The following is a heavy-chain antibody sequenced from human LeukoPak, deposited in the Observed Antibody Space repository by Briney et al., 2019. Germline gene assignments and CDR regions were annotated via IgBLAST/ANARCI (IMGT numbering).Heavy chain of an antibody. Sequence: GGSLRLSCPASGFTFSSYAMHWVRQAPGKGREYVSGISSNGGSTYYANSVKGRFTISRDNSKNTLYLQMGSLRAEDMAVYYCARTVRIYYYYMDVWGKGTTVTVSS. CDR2: ISSNGGST. CDR1: GFTFSSYA. CDR3: ARTVRIYYYYMDV. D-gene: IGHD1-14*01. J-gene: IGHJ6*03. V-gene: IGHV3-64*01.